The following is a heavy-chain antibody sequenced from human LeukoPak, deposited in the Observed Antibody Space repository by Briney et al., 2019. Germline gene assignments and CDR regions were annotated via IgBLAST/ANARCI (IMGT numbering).Heavy chain of an antibody. J-gene: IGHJ5*02. CDR1: GFTFSTYA. CDR2: VSGGGGTT. V-gene: IGHV3-23*01. CDR3: AKDRFGELSGWFDP. D-gene: IGHD3-10*01. Sequence: PGGSLRLSCAASGFTFSTYAMTWVRQGPGKGLEWVSTVSGGGGTTHYADSVKGRFTISRDNAKNSLYLQMNSLRAEDTALYYCAKDRFGELSGWFDPWGQGTLVTVSS.